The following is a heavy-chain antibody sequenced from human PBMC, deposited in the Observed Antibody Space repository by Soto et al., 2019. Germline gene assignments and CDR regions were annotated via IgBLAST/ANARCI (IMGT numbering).Heavy chain of an antibody. Sequence: EVQLVESGGGLIQPGGSLRLSCADSGFTVSSNYMSWVRQAPGKELEWVSVIYSDGSTYYADSVKGRFTISRDNSKNTLYLQMNSLRAEDTAMYYCARVGYAVTTGGAFDIWGQGTMVIVSS. CDR1: GFTVSSNY. V-gene: IGHV3-53*01. CDR2: IYSDGST. J-gene: IGHJ3*02. CDR3: ARVGYAVTTGGAFDI. D-gene: IGHD4-17*01.